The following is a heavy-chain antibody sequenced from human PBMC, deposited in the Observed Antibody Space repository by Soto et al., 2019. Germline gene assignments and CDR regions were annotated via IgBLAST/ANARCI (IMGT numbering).Heavy chain of an antibody. V-gene: IGHV4-39*01. CDR2: IYYSGST. J-gene: IGHJ5*02. Sequence: SETLSLTCTVSGGSISSSSYYWGWIRQPPGKGLEWIGSIYYSGSTYYNPSLKSRVTISVDTSKNQFSLKLSSVTAADTAVYYCARQGDYLKKNWFDPWGQGTLVTVS. CDR1: GGSISSSSYY. CDR3: ARQGDYLKKNWFDP. D-gene: IGHD4-17*01.